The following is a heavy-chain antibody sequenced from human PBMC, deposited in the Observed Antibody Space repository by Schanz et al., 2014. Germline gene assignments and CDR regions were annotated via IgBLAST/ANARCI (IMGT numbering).Heavy chain of an antibody. CDR3: ASKGLTTDAFDI. CDR1: GYSINTSDW. Sequence: QVQLQESGPGLVKPSDTLSLTCAVSGYSINTSDWWGWIRQPPGKGLEWIGYIYYSGSTYYNPSLKSRVPMSVDTSKNQSSLKLGSVTAVDTAVYYCASKGLTTDAFDIWGQGTMVTVSS. CDR2: IYYSGST. D-gene: IGHD2-8*01. J-gene: IGHJ3*02. V-gene: IGHV4-28*07.